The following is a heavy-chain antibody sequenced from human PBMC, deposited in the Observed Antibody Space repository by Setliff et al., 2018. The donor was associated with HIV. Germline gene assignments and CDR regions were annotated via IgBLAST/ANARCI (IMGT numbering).Heavy chain of an antibody. D-gene: IGHD3-16*01. CDR3: ARSKKRGDYYYYYYYMDV. J-gene: IGHJ6*03. V-gene: IGHV4-39*07. Sequence: PSETMSLTCTVSGDSISSRSHYWSWIRQPQGKGLEWIGSIYHSGSTYYNPSLKSRVTISVDTSKNQFYLKLSSVTAADTAVYYCARSKKRGDYYYYYYYMDVWGKGTTVTVSS. CDR1: GDSISSRSHY. CDR2: IYHSGST.